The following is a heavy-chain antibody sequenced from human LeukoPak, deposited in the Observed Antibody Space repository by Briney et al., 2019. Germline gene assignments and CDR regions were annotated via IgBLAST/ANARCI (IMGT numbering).Heavy chain of an antibody. CDR3: ARRVAAADTLPNWFDP. J-gene: IGHJ5*02. CDR1: GGSISSSSYF. Sequence: ASETLSLTCSVSGGSISSSSYFWGWIRQPPGKGLEWIASVHYSGSTYYNPSLKSRLTISVDTSKNQFSLQLNSVTAADTAVYYCARRVAAADTLPNWFDPWGQGTLVTVSS. CDR2: VHYSGST. D-gene: IGHD6-13*01. V-gene: IGHV4-39*07.